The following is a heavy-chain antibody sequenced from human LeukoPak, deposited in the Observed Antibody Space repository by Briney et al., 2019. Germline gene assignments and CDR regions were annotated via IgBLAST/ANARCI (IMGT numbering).Heavy chain of an antibody. Sequence: SVKVSCKASGYTFTSYGISWVRQAPGQGLEWMGGIIPIFGTANYAQKFQGRVTITADESTSTAYMELSSLRSEDTAVYYCARKDWNDVRAFDIWGQGTMVTVSS. CDR2: IIPIFGTA. D-gene: IGHD1-1*01. CDR3: ARKDWNDVRAFDI. J-gene: IGHJ3*02. V-gene: IGHV1-69*13. CDR1: GYTFTSYG.